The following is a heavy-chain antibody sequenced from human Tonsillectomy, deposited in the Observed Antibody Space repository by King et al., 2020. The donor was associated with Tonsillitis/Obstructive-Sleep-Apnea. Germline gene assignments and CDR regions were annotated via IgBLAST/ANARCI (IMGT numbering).Heavy chain of an antibody. CDR1: GFTFSSYA. Sequence: EVQLVESGGGLVQPGGSLRLSCAASGFTFSSYAMSWVRQAPGKGLEWVSAISGSGGSTYYADSVKGRFTISRDNSKNTLYLQMNSRRAEDTAVYYCEKDVVVVPAAEGYDAFDIWGQGTMVTVSS. CDR2: ISGSGGST. D-gene: IGHD2-2*01. V-gene: IGHV3-23*04. J-gene: IGHJ3*02. CDR3: EKDVVVVPAAEGYDAFDI.